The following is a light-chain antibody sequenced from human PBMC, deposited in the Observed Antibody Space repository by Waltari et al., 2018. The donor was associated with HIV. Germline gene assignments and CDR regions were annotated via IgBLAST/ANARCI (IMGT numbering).Light chain of an antibody. CDR1: SSDVGGYNH. J-gene: IGLJ3*02. CDR3: SSYTSSSTWV. Sequence: QSALTQPASVSGSPGQSIPISCTGTSSDVGGYNHVSWYQQHPGKAPKLMIYDVSNRPSGVSNRFSGSKSGNTASLTISGLRAEDEADYYCSSYTSSSTWVFGGGTKLTVL. CDR2: DVS. V-gene: IGLV2-14*01.